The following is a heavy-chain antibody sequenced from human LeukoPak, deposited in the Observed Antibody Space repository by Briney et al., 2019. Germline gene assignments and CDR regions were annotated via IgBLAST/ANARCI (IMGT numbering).Heavy chain of an antibody. D-gene: IGHD2-2*01. CDR3: ARRGYCSSTSCYVDFDY. CDR1: GGSFSGYY. V-gene: IGHV4-34*01. CDR2: INHSGST. Sequence: SETLSLTCAVYGGSFSGYYWSWIRQPPGKGLEWIGEINHSGSTNYNPSLKSRVTISVDTSKNQFSLKLSSVTAADTAVYYCARRGYCSSTSCYVDFDYSGQGTLVTVSS. J-gene: IGHJ4*02.